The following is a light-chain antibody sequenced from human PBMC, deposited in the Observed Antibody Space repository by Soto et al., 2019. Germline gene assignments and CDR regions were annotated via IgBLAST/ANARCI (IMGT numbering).Light chain of an antibody. V-gene: IGKV1-33*01. J-gene: IGKJ2*01. CDR1: QDISNS. CDR2: DAA. Sequence: DIQMTQSPSSLSASVGDRATITCQASQDISNSLSWYQQKPGKAPKLLITDAATLEAGVPSRFSGSGSGTDFTFTISSLQPEDFATYFCLQHDNVPTFGLGTKLEVK. CDR3: LQHDNVPT.